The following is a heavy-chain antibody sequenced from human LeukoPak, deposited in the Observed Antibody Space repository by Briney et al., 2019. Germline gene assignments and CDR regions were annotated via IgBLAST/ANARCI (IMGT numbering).Heavy chain of an antibody. J-gene: IGHJ4*02. V-gene: IGHV4-39*01. CDR1: GGSISSSSYY. Sequence: SETLSLTCTVSGGSISSSSYYWGWIRQPPGKGLEWIGSIYYSGSTYYNPSLKSRVTIFVDTSKNQFSLKLSSVTAADTAVYYCARHSGSDGYTPFDYWGQGTLVTVSS. CDR2: IYYSGST. CDR3: ARHSGSDGYTPFDY. D-gene: IGHD3-16*01.